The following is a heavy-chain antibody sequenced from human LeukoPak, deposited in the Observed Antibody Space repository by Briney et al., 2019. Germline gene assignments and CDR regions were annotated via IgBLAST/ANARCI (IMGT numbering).Heavy chain of an antibody. J-gene: IGHJ4*02. V-gene: IGHV3-23*01. D-gene: IGHD6-19*01. CDR1: GFTFSSYA. CDR2: IRGSGGST. Sequence: GGSLRLSCAASGFTFSSYAMSWVRQAPGKGLEWVSTIRGSGGSTSYADSVKGRFTISRDNSKNALYLQMNSLRAEDTAVYYRAKDGSGWYTYYFDYWGQGTLVTVSS. CDR3: AKDGSGWYTYYFDY.